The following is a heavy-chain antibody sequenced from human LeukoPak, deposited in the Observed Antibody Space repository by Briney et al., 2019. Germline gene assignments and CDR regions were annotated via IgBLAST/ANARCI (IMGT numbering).Heavy chain of an antibody. Sequence: PSETLSLTCTVSGGSISSSSYYWGWIRQPPGNGLEWIGSIYYSGSTYYNPSLKSRVTISVDTSKNQFSLKLSSVTAADTAVYYCAREYGPKQQLYYFDYWGQGTLVTVSS. V-gene: IGHV4-39*07. CDR3: AREYGPKQQLYYFDY. CDR2: IYYSGST. D-gene: IGHD6-13*01. J-gene: IGHJ4*02. CDR1: GGSISSSSYY.